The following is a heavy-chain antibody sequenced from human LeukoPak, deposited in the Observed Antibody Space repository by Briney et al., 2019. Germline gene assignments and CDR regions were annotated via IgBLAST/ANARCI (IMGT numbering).Heavy chain of an antibody. J-gene: IGHJ4*02. CDR2: IIPIFGTA. Sequence: SVKVSCKASGGTFSSYAISWVRQAPGQGLEWMGRIIPIFGTANYAQKFQGRVTITTDESTSTAYMELSSLRSEDTAIYYCARDWPYSSSSSDYWGQGTLVTVSS. CDR3: ARDWPYSSSSSDY. D-gene: IGHD6-6*01. V-gene: IGHV1-69*05. CDR1: GGTFSSYA.